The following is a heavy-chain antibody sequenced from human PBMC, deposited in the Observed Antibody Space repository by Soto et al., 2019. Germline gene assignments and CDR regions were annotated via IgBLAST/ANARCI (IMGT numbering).Heavy chain of an antibody. J-gene: IGHJ4*02. CDR3: ARTFDTITYYFDY. V-gene: IGHV3-30-3*01. D-gene: IGHD3-9*01. Sequence: QVHLVESGGGVGQPGGSLRLSCAASEFSFSSYATHWIRQAPGKGLEWVAVISFDGNIIHYADSVKGRFIISRDNSKNTLYLQMHSLSGEDTAVYYCARTFDTITYYFDYWGQGTLVTVSS. CDR1: EFSFSSYA. CDR2: ISFDGNII.